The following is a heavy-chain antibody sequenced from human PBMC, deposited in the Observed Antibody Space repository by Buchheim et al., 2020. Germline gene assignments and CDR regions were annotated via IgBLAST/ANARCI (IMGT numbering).Heavy chain of an antibody. Sequence: EVQLVRSGAEVKKPGESLKISCKGSGYRFTNYWIGWVRQMPGKGLEYLGIIYPGDSDTRYSPSFQGQVTISADKSIGTAYPQWASLKASDTATYYCARRPAAAGVISAFDFWGQGIL. V-gene: IGHV5-51*01. CDR1: GYRFTNYW. D-gene: IGHD6-13*01. CDR2: IYPGDSDT. CDR3: ARRPAAAGVISAFDF. J-gene: IGHJ4*02.